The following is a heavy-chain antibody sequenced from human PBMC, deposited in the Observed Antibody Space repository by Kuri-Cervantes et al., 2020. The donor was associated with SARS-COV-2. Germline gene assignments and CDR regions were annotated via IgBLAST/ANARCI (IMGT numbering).Heavy chain of an antibody. CDR3: ARGIVVVVAATFGYYYYYMDV. Sequence: SETLSLTCVVYGGSFSDYYWNWIRQPPGKGLEWIGSIYYSGSTYYNPSLKSRVTISVDTSKNQFSLKLSSVTAADTAVYYCARGIVVVVAATFGYYYYYMDVWGKGTMVTVSS. D-gene: IGHD2-15*01. V-gene: IGHV4-34*01. CDR2: IYYSGST. J-gene: IGHJ6*03. CDR1: GGSFSDYY.